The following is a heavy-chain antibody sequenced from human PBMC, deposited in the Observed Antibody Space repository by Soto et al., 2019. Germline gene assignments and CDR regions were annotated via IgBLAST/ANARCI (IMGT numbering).Heavy chain of an antibody. CDR1: GCSISSGGYY. J-gene: IGHJ4*02. CDR2: IYYSGST. Sequence: SETLSLTCTVSGCSISSGGYYWSWIRQHPGKGLEWIGYIYYSGSTYYNPSLKSRVTISVDTSKNQFSLKLSSVTAADTAVYYCARGSIVFIQLGFDYWGQGTLVTVSS. V-gene: IGHV4-31*03. D-gene: IGHD5-18*01. CDR3: ARGSIVFIQLGFDY.